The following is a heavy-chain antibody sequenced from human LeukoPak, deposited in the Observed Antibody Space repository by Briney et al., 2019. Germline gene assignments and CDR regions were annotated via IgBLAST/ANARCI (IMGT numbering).Heavy chain of an antibody. CDR2: THYSGST. J-gene: IGHJ3*02. CDR1: GGSISSYH. CDR3: ARSVSWGLLVRDDAFDI. D-gene: IGHD2-21*01. V-gene: IGHV4-59*08. Sequence: SETLSLTCTVSGGSISSYHWIWIRQPPGKGLEWIGYTHYSGSTNYNPSLKSRVTTSVDTSKKQFSLKLRSVTAADTAMYYCARSVSWGLLVRDDAFDIWGQGTMVTVSS.